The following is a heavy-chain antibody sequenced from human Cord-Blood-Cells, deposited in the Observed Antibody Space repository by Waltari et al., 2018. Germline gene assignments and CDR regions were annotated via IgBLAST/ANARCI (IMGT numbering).Heavy chain of an antibody. D-gene: IGHD6-6*01. CDR1: GGSISSSSYY. CDR2: IYYSGST. CDR3: ARQAPHLDY. J-gene: IGHJ4*02. V-gene: IGHV4-39*01. Sequence: QLQLQESGPGLVKPSETLSLTCTVSGGSISSSSYYRGWIRQPPGKGLEWIGSIYYSGSTYYNPSLKSRVTISVDTSKNQFSLKLSSVTAADTAVYYCARQAPHLDYWGQGTLVTVSS.